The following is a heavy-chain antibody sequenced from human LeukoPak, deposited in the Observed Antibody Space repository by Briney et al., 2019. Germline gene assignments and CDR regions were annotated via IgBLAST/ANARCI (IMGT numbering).Heavy chain of an antibody. CDR3: AKWGDYDILTGYYDSDY. D-gene: IGHD3-9*01. CDR2: ISYDGSNK. V-gene: IGHV3-30*18. J-gene: IGHJ4*01. CDR1: GFTFSSYG. Sequence: PGGSLRLSCAASGFTFSSYGMHWVRQAPGKGLEWVAVISYDGSNKYYADSVKGRFTISRDNSKTTLYLQMNTLRVEDTAVYYCAKWGDYDILTGYYDSDYWGHGTLVTVSS.